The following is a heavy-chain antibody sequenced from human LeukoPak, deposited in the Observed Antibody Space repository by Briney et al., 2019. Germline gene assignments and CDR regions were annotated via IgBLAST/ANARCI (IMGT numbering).Heavy chain of an antibody. CDR1: GFTFSNYC. CDR3: ARVHRLVPGPFHI. V-gene: IGHV3-21*04. J-gene: IGHJ3*02. CDR2: ISERSVYI. Sequence: GGSLRLSCAASGFTFSNYCMNWVRQAPGKGLEWVSSISERSVYIYYADSVKGRFTISRDNAKNSLSLQMNSLRAEDTAVFYCARVHRLVPGPFHIWGQGTMVIVSS. D-gene: IGHD6-6*01.